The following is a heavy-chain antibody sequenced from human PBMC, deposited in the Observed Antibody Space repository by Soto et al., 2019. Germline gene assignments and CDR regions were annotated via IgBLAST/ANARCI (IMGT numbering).Heavy chain of an antibody. CDR3: ERIQSAGSYDY. CDR1: GFSLSTSGMR. J-gene: IGHJ4*02. CDR2: IDWDDDK. Sequence: GATLGNPTQSLTLTCTFAGFSLSTSGMRVSWIRQPPGKALEWLARIDWDDDKFYSTSLKTRLTISKDTSKNQVVLTMTNMDPVDTATYYCERIQSAGSYDYWGQGTLVTVSS. V-gene: IGHV2-70*04. D-gene: IGHD3-10*01.